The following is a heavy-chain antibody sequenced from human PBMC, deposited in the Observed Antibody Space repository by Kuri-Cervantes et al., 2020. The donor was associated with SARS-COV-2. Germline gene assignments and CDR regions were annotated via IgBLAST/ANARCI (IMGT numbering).Heavy chain of an antibody. J-gene: IGHJ4*02. Sequence: SCAVSGGSISSGGYSWSWIRQPPGKGLEWIGYIYHSGSTYYNPSLKSRVTISVDRSKNQFSLKLSSVTAADTAVYYCTSLSTVAPFDYWSQGTLVTVSS. CDR3: TSLSTVAPFDY. D-gene: IGHD4-11*01. CDR2: IYHSGST. CDR1: GGSISSGGYS. V-gene: IGHV4-30-2*01.